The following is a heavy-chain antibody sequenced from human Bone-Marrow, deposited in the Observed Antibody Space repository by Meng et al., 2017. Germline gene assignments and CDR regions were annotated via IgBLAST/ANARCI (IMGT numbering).Heavy chain of an antibody. D-gene: IGHD3-22*01. CDR2: IIPIFGTA. Sequence: SVKVSCKPSGYNFPDYYIHWVRRAPGQGLEWMGGIIPIFGTANYAQKFQGRVTITTDESTSTAYMELSSLRSEDTAVYYCARPAYYYDSSGYYYWGQGTLVTVSS. V-gene: IGHV1-69*05. CDR1: GYNFPDYY. J-gene: IGHJ4*02. CDR3: ARPAYYYDSSGYYY.